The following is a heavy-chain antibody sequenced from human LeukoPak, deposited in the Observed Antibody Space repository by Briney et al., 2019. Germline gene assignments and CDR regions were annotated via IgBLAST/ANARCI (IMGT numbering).Heavy chain of an antibody. CDR3: AKRASYGSGSYPFDY. Sequence: TGGSLRLSCAASGFTFSSYGMSWVRQAPGKGLEWVSAISGSGGSTYYADSVKGRFTISRDNSKNTLYLQMNSLRAEDTAVYYCAKRASYGSGSYPFDYWGQGTLVTVSS. CDR1: GFTFSSYG. V-gene: IGHV3-23*01. D-gene: IGHD3-10*01. CDR2: ISGSGGST. J-gene: IGHJ4*02.